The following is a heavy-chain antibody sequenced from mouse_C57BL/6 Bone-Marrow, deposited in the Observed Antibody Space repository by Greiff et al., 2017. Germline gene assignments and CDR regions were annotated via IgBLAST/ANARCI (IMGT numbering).Heavy chain of an antibody. V-gene: IGHV1-54*01. Sequence: VQLQQSGAELVRPGTSVKVSCKASGYAFTNYLIEWVKQRPGQGLEWIGVINPGSGGTNYNEKFKGKATLTAAKSSSTAYMQLSSLTSEDSAVYFCARDDSAWFAYWGQGTLVTVSA. J-gene: IGHJ3*01. CDR2: INPGSGGT. CDR1: GYAFTNYL. CDR3: ARDDSAWFAY. D-gene: IGHD2-4*01.